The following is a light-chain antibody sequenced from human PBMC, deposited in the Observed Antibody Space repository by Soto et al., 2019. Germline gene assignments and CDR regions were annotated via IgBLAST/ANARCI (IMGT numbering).Light chain of an antibody. J-gene: IGKJ3*01. Sequence: EIVWTQSPGTLSLSPGERATLSCSASQSVSNNYLGWYQQKPGQAPSLLIYAASSRATGIPDRFSGSGSGTDFTLIISRLEPEDFAVYYCQQYGSSPLTFGPGTKVDIK. CDR2: AAS. CDR1: QSVSNNY. V-gene: IGKV3-20*01. CDR3: QQYGSSPLT.